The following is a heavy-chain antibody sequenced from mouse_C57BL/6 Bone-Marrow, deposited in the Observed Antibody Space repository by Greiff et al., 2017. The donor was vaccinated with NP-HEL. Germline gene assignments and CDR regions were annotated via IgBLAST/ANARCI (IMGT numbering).Heavy chain of an antibody. V-gene: IGHV5-6*01. CDR3: ARELGRKGDY. Sequence: EVQLVESGGDLVKPGGSLKLSCAASGFTFSSYGMSWVRQTPDKRLEWVATISSGGSYTYYPDSVKGRFTISRDNAKNTLYLQMSSLKSEDTAMYYCARELGRKGDYWGQGTTLTVSS. CDR2: ISSGGSYT. D-gene: IGHD4-1*01. CDR1: GFTFSSYG. J-gene: IGHJ2*01.